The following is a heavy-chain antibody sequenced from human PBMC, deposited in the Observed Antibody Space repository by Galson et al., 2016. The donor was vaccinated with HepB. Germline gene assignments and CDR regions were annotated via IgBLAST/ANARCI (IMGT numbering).Heavy chain of an antibody. D-gene: IGHD3-10*01. J-gene: IGHJ6*02. V-gene: IGHV1-18*01. CDR2: ISAYNGNT. CDR3: AGSYGSGRYSNARYYYYGMDV. Sequence: SVKVSCKASGYTFTSYGISWVRQAPGQGLEWMGWISAYNGNTNYAQKLQGRVTMTTDTSTSTAYMELRSLRSDDTAVYYCAGSYGSGRYSNARYYYYGMDVWGQGTLVTVSS. CDR1: GYTFTSYG.